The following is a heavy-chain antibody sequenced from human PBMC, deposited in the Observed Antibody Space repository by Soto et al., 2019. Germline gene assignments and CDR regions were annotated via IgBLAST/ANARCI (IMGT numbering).Heavy chain of an antibody. J-gene: IGHJ4*02. Sequence: ASVKVSCKASGYTFTSYAIHWVRQAPGQGLEWMGWIRANNGNTNYAQKLQGRVTMTTDTSTNTAYMELRSLRSDDTAVYYCASPLQHPPPIFDSGGRGPRVTVPS. CDR1: GYTFTSYA. D-gene: IGHD6-13*01. V-gene: IGHV1-18*01. CDR3: ASPLQHPPPIFDS. CDR2: IRANNGNT.